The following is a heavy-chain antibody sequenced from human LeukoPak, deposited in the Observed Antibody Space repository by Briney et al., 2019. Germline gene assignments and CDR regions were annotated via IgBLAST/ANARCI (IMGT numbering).Heavy chain of an antibody. CDR3: AKCILTGYYKGYMDV. Sequence: PGGSLRLSCAASGFTFSSYSMNWVRQAPGKGLEWVSAISGSGGSTSYADSVKGRFTISRDNSKNTLYLQMNSLRAEDTAVYYCAKCILTGYYKGYMDVWGKGTTVTISS. V-gene: IGHV3-23*01. CDR2: ISGSGGST. CDR1: GFTFSSYS. J-gene: IGHJ6*03. D-gene: IGHD3-9*01.